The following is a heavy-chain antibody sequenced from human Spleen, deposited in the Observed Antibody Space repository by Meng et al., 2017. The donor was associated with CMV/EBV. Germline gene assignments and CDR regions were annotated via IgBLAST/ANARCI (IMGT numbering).Heavy chain of an antibody. CDR1: GYSISSGYY. Sequence: SETLSLTCSVSGYSISSGYYWGWIRQPPEKGLEWIGSIYYSGNSYYTPSLKSRVTLSVDTSKNQFSLKLSSVTAADTAVYYCVRDERDTYVFRGDPWGQGTLVTVSS. D-gene: IGHD3-16*01. CDR2: IYYSGNS. J-gene: IGHJ5*02. CDR3: VRDERDTYVFRGDP. V-gene: IGHV4-38-2*02.